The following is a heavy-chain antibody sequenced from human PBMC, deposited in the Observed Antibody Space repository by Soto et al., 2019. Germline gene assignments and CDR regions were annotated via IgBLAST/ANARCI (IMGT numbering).Heavy chain of an antibody. D-gene: IGHD2-15*01. V-gene: IGHV3-21*01. CDR1: GFSFSSYT. CDR2: ITNRGTHT. J-gene: IGHJ5*01. CDR3: ARAHEVAWFDS. Sequence: EVQLVESGGGLVKPGESLRLSCAASGFSFSSYTMNWVRQAPGKGLQWVSSITNRGTHTYSADSVKGRFPISRDNDKYSLYMQMNNLRAEDSAIYFCARAHEVAWFDSWGLGTLVTVTS.